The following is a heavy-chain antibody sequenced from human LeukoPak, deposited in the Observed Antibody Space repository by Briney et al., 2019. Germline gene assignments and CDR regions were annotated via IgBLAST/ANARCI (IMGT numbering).Heavy chain of an antibody. CDR3: AKWDYYDSSGEDYFDY. CDR1: GFTFSSYA. CDR2: ISGSGGST. J-gene: IGHJ4*02. D-gene: IGHD3-22*01. Sequence: PGGSLRLSCAASGFTFSSYAMSWVRQAPGKGLEWVSAISGSGGSTYYADSVKGRFTISRGNSKNTLYLQMNSLRAEDTAVYYCAKWDYYDSSGEDYFDYWGQGTLVTVSS. V-gene: IGHV3-23*01.